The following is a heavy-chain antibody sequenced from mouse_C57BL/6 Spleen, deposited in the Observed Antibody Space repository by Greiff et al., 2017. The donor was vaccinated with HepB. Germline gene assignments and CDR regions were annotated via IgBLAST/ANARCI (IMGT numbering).Heavy chain of an antibody. CDR3: TRDSDYYGSSYGYFDV. J-gene: IGHJ1*03. CDR2: ISSGGDYI. V-gene: IGHV5-9-1*02. Sequence: EVKLQESGEGLVKPGGSLKLSCAASGFTFSSYAMSWVRQTPEKRLEWVAYISSGGDYIYYADTVKGRFTISRDNARNTLYLQMSSLKSEDTAMYYCTRDSDYYGSSYGYFDVWGTGTTVTVSS. CDR1: GFTFSSYA. D-gene: IGHD1-1*01.